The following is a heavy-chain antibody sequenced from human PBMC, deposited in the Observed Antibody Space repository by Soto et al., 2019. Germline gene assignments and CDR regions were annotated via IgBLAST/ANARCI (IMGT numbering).Heavy chain of an antibody. Sequence: PGGSLRLSCAASGFTFSNYEMNWVRQAQGKGLEWVSYIYSSGSPTFYANSVKGRFTISRDNARNSLYLQMNNLRAEDTAVYYCGRTLSGYDSGSAYWGQGTRVTVS. CDR3: GRTLSGYDSGSAY. V-gene: IGHV3-48*03. J-gene: IGHJ4*02. D-gene: IGHD5-12*01. CDR1: GFTFSNYE. CDR2: IYSSGSPT.